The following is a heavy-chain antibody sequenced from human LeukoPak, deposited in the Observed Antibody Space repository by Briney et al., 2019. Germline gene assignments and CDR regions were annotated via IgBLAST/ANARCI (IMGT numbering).Heavy chain of an antibody. CDR3: ARGSDTAMVFYYYYMDV. Sequence: ASVKVSCKASGYTFTSYGISWVRQATGQGLEWMGWMNPNSGNTGYAQRFQGRVTMTRNTSISTAYTELSSLRSEDTAVYYCARGSDTAMVFYYYYMDVWGKGTTVTVSS. D-gene: IGHD5-18*01. V-gene: IGHV1-8*02. CDR1: GYTFTSYG. CDR2: MNPNSGNT. J-gene: IGHJ6*03.